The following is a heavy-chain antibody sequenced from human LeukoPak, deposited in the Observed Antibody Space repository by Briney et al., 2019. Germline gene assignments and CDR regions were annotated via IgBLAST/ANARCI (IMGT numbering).Heavy chain of an antibody. CDR3: AIQVTSLVLPPGMFDY. J-gene: IGHJ4*02. CDR2: ISGSGGST. CDR1: GFTFSSYS. Sequence: PGGSLRLSCAASGFTFSSYSMSGGRQAPGKGLEWVSAISGSGGSTYYADSVKGRFTISRDNSKNTLYLQMNSLRAEDTAVYYCAIQVTSLVLPPGMFDYWGQGTLVTVSS. V-gene: IGHV3-23*01. D-gene: IGHD1-14*01.